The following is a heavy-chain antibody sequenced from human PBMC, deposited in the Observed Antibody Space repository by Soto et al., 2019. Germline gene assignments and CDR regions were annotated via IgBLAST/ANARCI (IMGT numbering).Heavy chain of an antibody. D-gene: IGHD2-21*02. Sequence: GGSLRLSCAASGFTFSSHAMTWVRQAPGKGLEWVSSISGSGVSTYYADSVKGRFIISRDSSTTTLYLQMNSLRAEDTAVYYCVKDQYCGGDCYLSDYWGQGALVTVSS. CDR2: ISGSGVST. CDR3: VKDQYCGGDCYLSDY. J-gene: IGHJ4*02. V-gene: IGHV3-23*01. CDR1: GFTFSSHA.